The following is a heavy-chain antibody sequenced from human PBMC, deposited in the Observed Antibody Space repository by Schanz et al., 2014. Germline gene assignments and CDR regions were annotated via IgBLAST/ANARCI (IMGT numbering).Heavy chain of an antibody. CDR3: ARDFDDRRGYGSGYCLGDCMDV. D-gene: IGHD3-10*01. CDR1: GFTFGSYG. V-gene: IGHV3-23*01. J-gene: IGHJ6*02. CDR2: ISGGGGTR. Sequence: EEQLLQSGGGLVQPGGSLRLSCAASGFTFGSYGMSWVRQGPGKGLEWVSGISGGGGTRNYADSVKGRFTVFRDNSKRTLYLEINGPRAEDTAVYYCARDFDDRRGYGSGYCLGDCMDVWGQGATVTVSS.